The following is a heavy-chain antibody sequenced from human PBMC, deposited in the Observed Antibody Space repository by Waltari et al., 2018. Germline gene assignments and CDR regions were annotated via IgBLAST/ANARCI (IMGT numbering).Heavy chain of an antibody. J-gene: IGHJ6*02. D-gene: IGHD4-4*01. Sequence: EVQLVESGGGLVKPGGSLRLSCAASGFTFSNAWMSWVRQAPGKGLEWVGRIKSKTDGGTTDYAAPVKGRFNISRDDSKNTLYLQMNSLKTEDTAVYYGTTKLTIDLQTYYYYYGMDVWGQGTTVTVSS. CDR1: GFTFSNAW. CDR3: TTKLTIDLQTYYYYYGMDV. CDR2: IKSKTDGGTT. V-gene: IGHV3-15*01.